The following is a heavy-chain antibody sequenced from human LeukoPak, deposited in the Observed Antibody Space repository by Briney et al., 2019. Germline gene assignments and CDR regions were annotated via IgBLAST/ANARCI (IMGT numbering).Heavy chain of an antibody. V-gene: IGHV1-69*01. CDR2: IIPIFGTA. CDR3: AAYCSSTSCQLSFDY. Sequence: SVKVPCKASGGTFSSYAISWVRQAPGQGLEWMGGIIPIFGTANYAQKFQGRVTITADESTSTAYMELSSLRSEDTAVYYCAAYCSSTSCQLSFDYWGQGTLVTVSS. J-gene: IGHJ4*02. D-gene: IGHD2-2*01. CDR1: GGTFSSYA.